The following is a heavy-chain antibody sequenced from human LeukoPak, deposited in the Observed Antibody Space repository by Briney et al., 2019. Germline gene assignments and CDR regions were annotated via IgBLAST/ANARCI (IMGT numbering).Heavy chain of an antibody. CDR1: GDSASSNSAA. J-gene: IGHJ5*02. V-gene: IGHV6-1*01. Sequence: SQTLSLTCAISGDSASSNSAAWHWIRQSPSRGLEWLGRTYYRSKWNNDYPLYVQIRISINPDTSKKQFSLQLDSVTPEDTAVYFCARRAEKKDWFDPWGQGTLVTVSP. CDR3: ARRAEKKDWFDP. CDR2: TYYRSKWNN.